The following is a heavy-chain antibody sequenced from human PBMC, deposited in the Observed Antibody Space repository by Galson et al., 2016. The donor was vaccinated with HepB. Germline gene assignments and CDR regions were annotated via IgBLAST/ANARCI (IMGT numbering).Heavy chain of an antibody. CDR2: IHYSGST. D-gene: IGHD1-26*01. CDR1: GGSISTYY. Sequence: SETLSLTCTVSGGSISTYYWSWIRQTPGKGLEWIGYIHYSGSTNYNPSLKSRVTISQDTSKNQFSLKLTSVPAADTAVYYCAREGQWVESHGGTGRLDIWGQGAMVTVSS. CDR3: AREGQWVESHGGTGRLDI. J-gene: IGHJ3*02. V-gene: IGHV4-59*01.